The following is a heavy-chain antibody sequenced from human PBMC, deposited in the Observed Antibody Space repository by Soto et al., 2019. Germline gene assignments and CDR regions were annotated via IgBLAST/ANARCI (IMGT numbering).Heavy chain of an antibody. V-gene: IGHV1-46*01. J-gene: IGHJ6*02. D-gene: IGHD5-12*01. Sequence: ASVKVSCKASGYTFTSYNMHWVRQAPGQGLEWMGIINPSGGSTSYAQKFQGRVTMTRDTSTSTVYMELSSLRSEDTAVYYCARRRGYAYYYYGMDVWGQGXTVTV. CDR2: INPSGGST. CDR3: ARRRGYAYYYYGMDV. CDR1: GYTFTSYN.